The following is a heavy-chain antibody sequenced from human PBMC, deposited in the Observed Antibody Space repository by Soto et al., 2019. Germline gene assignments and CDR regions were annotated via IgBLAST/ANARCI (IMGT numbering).Heavy chain of an antibody. CDR3: ARGLGYCSSTSCQFYYYYGMDV. J-gene: IGHJ6*02. CDR1: GGTFSSYA. CDR2: IIPIFGTA. V-gene: IGHV1-69*01. D-gene: IGHD2-2*01. Sequence: VQLVQSGAEVKKPGSSVKVSCKASGGTFSSYAISWVRQAPGQGLEWMGGIIPIFGTANYAQKFQGRVTITADESTSTAYMELSSLRSEDTAVYYCARGLGYCSSTSCQFYYYYGMDVWGQGTTVTVSS.